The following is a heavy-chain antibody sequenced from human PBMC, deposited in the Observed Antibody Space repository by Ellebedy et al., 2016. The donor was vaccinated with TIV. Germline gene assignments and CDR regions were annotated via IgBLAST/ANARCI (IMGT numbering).Heavy chain of an antibody. J-gene: IGHJ5*02. CDR3: ARSRRYYGSGSPGDDP. Sequence: MPSETLSLTCSVSGGSMNDFYWNWIRQPPGKGLEWIGNIYYTGTANYNPSLKSRLTISVATSRKQFSLKLSSVTAADTAVYYCARSRRYYGSGSPGDDPWGQGTLVTVSS. CDR2: IYYTGTA. V-gene: IGHV4-59*01. D-gene: IGHD3-10*01. CDR1: GGSMNDFY.